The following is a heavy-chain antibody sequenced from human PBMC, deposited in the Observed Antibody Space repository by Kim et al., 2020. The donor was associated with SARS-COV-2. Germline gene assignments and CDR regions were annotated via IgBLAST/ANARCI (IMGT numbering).Heavy chain of an antibody. V-gene: IGHV7-4-1*02. J-gene: IGHJ5*02. CDR3: ARGVEFFGVVGWFDP. D-gene: IGHD3-3*01. Sequence: ASVKVSCKASGYTFTSYAMNWVRQAPGQGLEWMGWINTNTGNPTYAQGFTGRFVFSLDTSVSTAYLQISSLKAEDTAVYYCARGVEFFGVVGWFDPWGQGTLVTVSS. CDR1: GYTFTSYA. CDR2: INTNTGNP.